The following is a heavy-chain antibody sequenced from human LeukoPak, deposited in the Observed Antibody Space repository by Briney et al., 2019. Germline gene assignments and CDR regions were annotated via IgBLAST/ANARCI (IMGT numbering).Heavy chain of an antibody. Sequence: SETLSLTCIVSGGSIISYFWSWIRQPPGKGPEWIGYIFDSGNTNYNPSTNYNPYLKSRVTVSLDTSKNHFSLRLSSVTAADTAVYYCARHPEYYDILTGFRYYFYNWGERTLVTVSS. CDR3: ARHPEYYDILTGFRYYFYN. J-gene: IGHJ4*02. CDR2: IFDSGNTNYNPST. D-gene: IGHD3-9*01. V-gene: IGHV4-59*01. CDR1: GGSIISYF.